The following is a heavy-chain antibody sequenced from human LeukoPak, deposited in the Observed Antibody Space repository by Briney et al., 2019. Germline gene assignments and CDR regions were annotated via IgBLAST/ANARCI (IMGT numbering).Heavy chain of an antibody. Sequence: PGGSLRLSCAASGFTFSSYSMNWVRQAPGKGLEWVANIKQDGSEKYYVDSVKGRFTISRDNAKNSLYLQMNSLRAEDTAVYYCASTRTVRNGLIPAFDYWGQGTLVTVSS. CDR3: ASTRTVRNGLIPAFDY. CDR2: IKQDGSEK. V-gene: IGHV3-7*01. D-gene: IGHD4-17*01. J-gene: IGHJ4*02. CDR1: GFTFSSYS.